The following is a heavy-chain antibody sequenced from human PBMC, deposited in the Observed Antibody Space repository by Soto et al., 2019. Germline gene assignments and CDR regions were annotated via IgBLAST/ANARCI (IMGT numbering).Heavy chain of an antibody. Sequence: EVQLVESGGGLVQPGRSLRLSCAASGFNFAEYAMHWVRQIPGKGLEWVSGISWDGGRIGYADSVKGRFTISRDNAKKFLCLQMHSRRPEDTALYYCAKVVVQATQPRYYFYGMDVWGQGTTVTVSS. CDR3: AKVVVQATQPRYYFYGMDV. D-gene: IGHD1-1*01. V-gene: IGHV3-9*01. CDR1: GFNFAEYA. CDR2: ISWDGGRI. J-gene: IGHJ6*02.